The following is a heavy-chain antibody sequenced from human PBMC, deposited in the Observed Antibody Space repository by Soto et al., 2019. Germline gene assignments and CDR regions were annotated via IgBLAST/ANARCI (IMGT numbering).Heavy chain of an antibody. CDR3: ARRIAGARLPFDY. CDR2: IRDKANSYAT. Sequence: GGSLKLSCAASGFTFSGSAIHWVRQASGKGLEWVGRIRDKANSYATAYTESVKGRFTISRDDSKNTAYLQMNSLKTEDTAVYYCARRIAGARLPFDYWGRRTLGTGSS. D-gene: IGHD6-13*01. J-gene: IGHJ4*02. V-gene: IGHV3-73*01. CDR1: GFTFSGSA.